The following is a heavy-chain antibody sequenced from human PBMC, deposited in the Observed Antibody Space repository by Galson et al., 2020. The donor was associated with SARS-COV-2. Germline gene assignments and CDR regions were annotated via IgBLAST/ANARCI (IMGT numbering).Heavy chain of an antibody. CDR3: ARGYSSSWYFG. CDR2: IYHSGST. V-gene: IGHV4-38-2*02. D-gene: IGHD6-13*01. J-gene: IGHJ4*02. Sequence: WIRQPPGKGLEWIGSIYHSGSTYYNPSLKSRVTISVDTSKNQFSLKLSSVTAADTAVYYCARGYSSSWYFGWGQGTLVTVSS.